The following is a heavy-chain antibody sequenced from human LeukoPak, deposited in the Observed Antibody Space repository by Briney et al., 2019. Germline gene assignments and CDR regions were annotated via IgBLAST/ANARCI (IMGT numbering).Heavy chain of an antibody. V-gene: IGHV3-33*08. CDR2: IWYDGSNK. CDR1: GFTVSGTY. CDR3: AREYYYDSSLAFDI. Sequence: GGSLRLSCAASGFTVSGTYMSWVRQAPGKGLEWVAAIWYDGSNKHYADSVKGRFTISRDNSKNTLYLQMNSLRAEDTAVYYCAREYYYDSSLAFDIWGQGTMVTVSS. D-gene: IGHD3-22*01. J-gene: IGHJ3*02.